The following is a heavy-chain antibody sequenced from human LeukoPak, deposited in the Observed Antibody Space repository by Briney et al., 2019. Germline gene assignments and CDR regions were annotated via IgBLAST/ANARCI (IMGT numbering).Heavy chain of an antibody. CDR3: AKRYSSSWYHFDY. J-gene: IGHJ4*02. CDR1: GFTFSSYD. CDR2: ISYDGSDK. D-gene: IGHD6-13*01. V-gene: IGHV3-30*18. Sequence: QPGRSLRLSCAASGFTFSSYDMHWVRQAPGKGLEWVAVISYDGSDKYYADSVKGRFTISRDNSKNTLYLQMNSLRAEDTAVYYCAKRYSSSWYHFDYWGQGTLVTVSS.